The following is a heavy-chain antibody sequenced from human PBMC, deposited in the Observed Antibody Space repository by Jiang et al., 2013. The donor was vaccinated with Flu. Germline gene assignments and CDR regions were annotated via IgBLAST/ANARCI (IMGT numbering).Heavy chain of an antibody. Sequence: PGGSLRLSCAASGFTFNNYAMTWVRQAPGKGLEWVSTISGGGGGTYYADSVKGRFTISRDNSKNTLYLQMNSLRAEDTAVHYCAKDRVDSYYDSSGYCHFDYWGQGTLVTVSS. V-gene: IGHV3-23*01. CDR3: AKDRVDSYYDSSGYCHFDY. D-gene: IGHD3-22*01. J-gene: IGHJ4*02. CDR2: ISGGGGGT. CDR1: GFTFNNYA.